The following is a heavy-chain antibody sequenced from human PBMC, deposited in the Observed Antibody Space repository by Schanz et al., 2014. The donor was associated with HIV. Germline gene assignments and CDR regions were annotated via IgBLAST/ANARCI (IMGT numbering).Heavy chain of an antibody. V-gene: IGHV1-69*01. J-gene: IGHJ4*02. Sequence: QVTLVQSGAEVKRPGSTVTVSCTASGGTLISTYGFSWARQAPGQGLEWMGGIIPIFGTANYAQKFQGRVTIIADESTSTAYMELSSLRSEDTAEYYCARGGSGGARFPFDYWGQGTLVTVSS. CDR2: IIPIFGTA. CDR1: GGTLISTYG. CDR3: ARGGSGGARFPFDY. D-gene: IGHD1-26*01.